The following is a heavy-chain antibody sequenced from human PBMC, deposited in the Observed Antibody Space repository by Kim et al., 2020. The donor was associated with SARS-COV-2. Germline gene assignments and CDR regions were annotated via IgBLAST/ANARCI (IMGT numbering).Heavy chain of an antibody. J-gene: IGHJ6*02. Sequence: DSVKGRFTIDRDNSKNTLYLQMDNLRAEDTAVYYCAKFRSPVTTLDGMDVWGQGTTVTVSS. D-gene: IGHD4-17*01. CDR3: AKFRSPVTTLDGMDV. V-gene: IGHV3-23*01.